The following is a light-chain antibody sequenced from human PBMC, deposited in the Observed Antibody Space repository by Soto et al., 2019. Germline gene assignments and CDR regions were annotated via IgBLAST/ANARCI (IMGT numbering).Light chain of an antibody. Sequence: EIVLTQSPGTLSLSPWERATLSCRASQSVSSSYLAWYQQKPGQAPRLPIYGASSRATGIPDRFSGSGSGTDFTLTISRLEPEDFAVYYCQQYGSSPPITFGQGTRLEIK. J-gene: IGKJ5*01. CDR2: GAS. CDR1: QSVSSSY. CDR3: QQYGSSPPIT. V-gene: IGKV3-20*01.